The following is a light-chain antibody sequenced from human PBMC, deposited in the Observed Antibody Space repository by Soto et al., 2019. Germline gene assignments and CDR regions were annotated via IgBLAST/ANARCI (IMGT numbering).Light chain of an antibody. Sequence: EIVLTQAPATLSVSPGERATLSCRASQSVGSNVAWYQQKPGHAPRLLIYGASTRATGITARFSGRGSGTEFTLTISSLQSEDFSSYFCQQYNNWPPDRTFGQGTKVEIK. CDR2: GAS. CDR1: QSVGSN. V-gene: IGKV3-15*01. CDR3: QQYNNWPPDRT. J-gene: IGKJ1*01.